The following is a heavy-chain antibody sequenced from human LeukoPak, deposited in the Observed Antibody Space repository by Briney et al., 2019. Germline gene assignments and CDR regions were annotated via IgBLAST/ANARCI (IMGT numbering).Heavy chain of an antibody. Sequence: GGSLRLSCAASGFTFSSYAMTWVRQAPGKGLEWVSSISGSGGSTYYADSVKGRFTISRDNSKNTVYLQMNSLRAEDTAVYYCAKGYYGSGNYHAFDVWGQGTLVTVSS. CDR2: ISGSGGST. CDR3: AKGYYGSGNYHAFDV. D-gene: IGHD3-10*01. J-gene: IGHJ3*01. CDR1: GFTFSSYA. V-gene: IGHV3-23*01.